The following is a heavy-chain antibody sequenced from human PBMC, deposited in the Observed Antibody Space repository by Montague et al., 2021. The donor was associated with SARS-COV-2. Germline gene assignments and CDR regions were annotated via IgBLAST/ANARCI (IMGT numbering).Heavy chain of an antibody. Sequence: SLRLSCAASGFNFSGYYMTWVRQAPGKGLEWISYISSRSTNTHYADSLKGRFTISRDNSKNSLYLQMDSLRAEDTGVYYCAREAHVATRPGWSDWFAPWGQGTLVTVSS. CDR2: ISSRSTNT. D-gene: IGHD6-6*01. CDR1: GFNFSGYY. J-gene: IGHJ5*02. V-gene: IGHV3-11*06. CDR3: AREAHVATRPGWSDWFAP.